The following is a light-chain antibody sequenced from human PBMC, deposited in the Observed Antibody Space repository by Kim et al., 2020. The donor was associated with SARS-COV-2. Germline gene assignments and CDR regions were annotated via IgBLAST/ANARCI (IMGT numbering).Light chain of an antibody. CDR1: SPNIGAGYD. V-gene: IGLV1-40*01. CDR2: GNS. J-gene: IGLJ3*02. CDR3: QSYDSSLSGSV. Sequence: QRVTISGTGRSPNIGAGYDVHWYQQLPGTAPKLLIYGNSNRPSGVPDRFSGSKSGTSASLAITGLQAEDEADYYCQSYDSSLSGSVFGGGTQLTVL.